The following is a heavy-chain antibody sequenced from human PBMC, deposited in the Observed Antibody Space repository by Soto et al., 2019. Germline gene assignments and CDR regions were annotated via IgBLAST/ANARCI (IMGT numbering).Heavy chain of an antibody. J-gene: IGHJ6*02. V-gene: IGHV3-53*01. D-gene: IGHD3-3*01. CDR1: GFTVSSNY. CDR3: ARVSVLEGAPPYYYGMDV. Sequence: GGSLRLSCAASGFTVSSNYMSWVRQAPGKGLEWVSVIYSGGSTYYADSVKGRFTISRDNSKNTLYLQMNSLRAEDTAVYYCARVSVLEGAPPYYYGMDVWGQGTTVTVSS. CDR2: IYSGGST.